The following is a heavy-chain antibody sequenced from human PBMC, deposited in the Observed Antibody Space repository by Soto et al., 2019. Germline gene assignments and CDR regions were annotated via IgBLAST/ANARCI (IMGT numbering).Heavy chain of an antibody. D-gene: IGHD6-13*01. CDR2: INGDGTSA. CDR3: ARDIAATDVDY. V-gene: IGHV3-74*01. CDR1: GFTFSSYW. J-gene: IGHJ4*02. Sequence: PGGSLRLSCAASGFTFSSYWMHWVRQAPGKGLVWVSYINGDGTSANYADSVKGRFTISRDNAKNTLYLQMNSLRAEDTAVYYCARDIAATDVDYWGQGTLVTVSS.